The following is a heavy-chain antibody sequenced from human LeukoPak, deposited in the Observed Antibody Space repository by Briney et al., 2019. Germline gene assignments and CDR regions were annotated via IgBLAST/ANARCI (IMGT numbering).Heavy chain of an antibody. CDR1: GKTLTEVA. CDR3: ARGHGSAFDP. CDR2: FDPEVGGT. D-gene: IGHD3-10*01. J-gene: IGHJ5*02. Sequence: GASVKVSCKISGKTLTEVALHWVRQAPGKGLEWMGGFDPEVGGTIYAQKFQGRVTMTRNTSITTAYMELRSLRSDDTAVYYCARGHGSAFDPWGQGTLVTVSS. V-gene: IGHV1-24*01.